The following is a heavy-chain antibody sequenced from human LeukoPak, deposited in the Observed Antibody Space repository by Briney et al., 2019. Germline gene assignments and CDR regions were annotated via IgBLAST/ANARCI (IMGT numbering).Heavy chain of an antibody. CDR3: ARHGYDFWSGPGYYYMDV. Sequence: PSETLSLTCTVSGGSISSSSYYWGWIRQPPGKGLGWIGSIYYSGSTYYNPSLKSRVTISVDTSKNQFSLKLSSVTAADTAVYYCARHGYDFWSGPGYYYMDVWGKGTTVTVSS. CDR2: IYYSGST. D-gene: IGHD3-3*01. V-gene: IGHV4-39*01. CDR1: GGSISSSSYY. J-gene: IGHJ6*03.